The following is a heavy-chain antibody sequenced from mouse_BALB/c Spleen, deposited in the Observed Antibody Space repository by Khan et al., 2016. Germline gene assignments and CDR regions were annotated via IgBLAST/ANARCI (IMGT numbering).Heavy chain of an antibody. Sequence: QVQLTQSGAELVRPGASVTLSCKASGYTFSDYEMHWVKQTPVHGLQWIGSIDHETGGTAYNQNFKGQATLTAGRSSSTSYMELRSLTSEDSAVXYFTRKVIFYCTYDFDSWGQGTTLTVSS. CDR1: GYTFSDYE. CDR2: IDHETGGT. D-gene: IGHD2-1*01. CDR3: TRKVIFYCTYDFDS. V-gene: IGHV1-15*01. J-gene: IGHJ2*01.